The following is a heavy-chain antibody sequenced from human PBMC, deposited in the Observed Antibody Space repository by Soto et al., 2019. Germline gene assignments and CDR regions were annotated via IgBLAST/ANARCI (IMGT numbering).Heavy chain of an antibody. CDR1: GYNVGSYW. CDR2: IKQDGSEK. V-gene: IGHV3-7*03. CDR3: AGYSIYDYVWGSYRSGMDV. Sequence: PGWSLCLFCAASGYNVGSYWIGWVRQAPGKGLEWVANIKQDGSEKYYVDSVKGRFTISRDNAKNSLYLQMNSLRAEDTAVYYCAGYSIYDYVWGSYRSGMDVWGQGTTVTVSS. D-gene: IGHD3-16*02. J-gene: IGHJ6*02.